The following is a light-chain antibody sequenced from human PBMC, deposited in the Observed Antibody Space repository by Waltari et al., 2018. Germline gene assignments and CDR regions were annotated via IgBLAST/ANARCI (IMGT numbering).Light chain of an antibody. Sequence: EMVMTQSPATLSVSPGERATLSCRASQSVSSNLAWYQQKPGQAPRLLISGASTRATGIPARFSGSGSGTEFTLIISSLQAEDVAVYYCQQYYSDPWTFGQGTKVEIK. CDR2: GAS. V-gene: IGKV3-15*01. CDR3: QQYYSDPWT. J-gene: IGKJ1*01. CDR1: QSVSSN.